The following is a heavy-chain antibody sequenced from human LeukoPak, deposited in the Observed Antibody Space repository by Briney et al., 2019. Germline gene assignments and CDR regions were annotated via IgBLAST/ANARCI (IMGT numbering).Heavy chain of an antibody. V-gene: IGHV1-2*02. CDR3: ARSYYDSSGYPDY. Sequence: ASVKVSCKASGYTFTGYYMHWVRQAPGQGLEWMGWINPNSGGTNYAQKFQGRVTMTRDTSISTAYMELSRLRSDDTAVYYCARSYYDSSGYPDYWGQGTLVSVSS. CDR2: INPNSGGT. CDR1: GYTFTGYY. D-gene: IGHD3-22*01. J-gene: IGHJ4*02.